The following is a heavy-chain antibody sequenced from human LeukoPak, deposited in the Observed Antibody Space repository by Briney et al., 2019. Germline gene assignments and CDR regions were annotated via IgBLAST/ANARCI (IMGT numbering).Heavy chain of an antibody. CDR3: ASGYSSWATFDY. J-gene: IGHJ4*02. V-gene: IGHV3-7*01. CDR1: GFTFSSYW. Sequence: GGSLRLSCAASGFTFSSYWMTWVRQAPGKGLEWVANIKPDGSEKYYVDSVKGRFTISRDNAKNSLYLQMNSLRAEDTAVYYCASGYSSWATFDYWGQGTLVTVSS. D-gene: IGHD6-13*01. CDR2: IKPDGSEK.